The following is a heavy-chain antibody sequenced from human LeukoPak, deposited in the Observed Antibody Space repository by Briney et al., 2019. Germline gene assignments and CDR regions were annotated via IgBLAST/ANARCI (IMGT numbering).Heavy chain of an antibody. CDR3: VKPEDSSTSRDSAGGY. CDR2: ISSNGGST. J-gene: IGHJ4*02. CDR1: GFTFSSYA. Sequence: GGSLGLSCSASGFTFSSYAMHWVRQAPGKGLEYVSAISSNGGSTYYADSVKGRFTISRDNSKNTLYLQMSSLRAEDTAVYYCVKPEDSSTSRDSAGGYWGQGTLVTVSS. D-gene: IGHD2/OR15-2a*01. V-gene: IGHV3-64D*06.